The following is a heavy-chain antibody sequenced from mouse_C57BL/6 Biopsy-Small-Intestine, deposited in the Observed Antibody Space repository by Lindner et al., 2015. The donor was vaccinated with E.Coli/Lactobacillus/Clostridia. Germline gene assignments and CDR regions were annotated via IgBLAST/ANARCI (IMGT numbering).Heavy chain of an antibody. CDR2: IYPSGDRT. D-gene: IGHD2-13*01. CDR1: GYTFTNYY. Sequence: SVKVSCKASGYTFTNYYIHWVRQAPGQGLEWMGIIYPSGDRTTYAQKFQGRVTMTTDTSTSTVYMELSSLRSEDTAVYYCARELEGVSCGGDCYALSFWGQGTLVTVSS. CDR3: ARELEGVSCGGDCYALSF. J-gene: IGHJ4*01. V-gene: IGHV1S12*01.